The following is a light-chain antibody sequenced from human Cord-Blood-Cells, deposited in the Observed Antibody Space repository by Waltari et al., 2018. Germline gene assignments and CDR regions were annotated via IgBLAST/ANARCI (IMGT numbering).Light chain of an antibody. J-gene: IGLJ3*02. CDR2: EVS. V-gene: IGLV2-8*01. Sequence: QSALTQPPSASGSPGQSVTISCTGPSSDVGGYNSVSWYQQHPGKAPTLMIYEVSKRPAGVPDRFSGSKSGNTASLTVSGLQAEDEADYYCSSYAGSNNWVFGGGTKLTVL. CDR3: SSYAGSNNWV. CDR1: SSDVGGYNS.